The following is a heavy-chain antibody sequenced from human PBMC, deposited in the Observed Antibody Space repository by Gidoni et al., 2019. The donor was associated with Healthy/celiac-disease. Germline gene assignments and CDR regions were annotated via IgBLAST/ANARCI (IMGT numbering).Heavy chain of an antibody. J-gene: IGHJ4*02. CDR3: ARRTVSSGSNGFDY. V-gene: IGHV4-34*01. CDR1: GGSFSGHY. CDR2: INHSGST. Sequence: QVQIQQWGAGLLKPSETLSLTCAVYGGSFSGHYWSWIRQPPGKGLEWIGEINHSGSTNYNPSLKSRVTITVDTSKSQFSLKLKSVTAADTALYFCARRTVSSGSNGFDYWGQGTLVTVSS. D-gene: IGHD6-19*01.